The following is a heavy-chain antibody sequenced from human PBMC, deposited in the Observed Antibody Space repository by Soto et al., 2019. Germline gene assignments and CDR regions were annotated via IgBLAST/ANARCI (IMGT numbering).Heavy chain of an antibody. Sequence: QVQLVQSGAEVNKPGASVTVSCKASGYTFTSYGISWVRQAPGKGLEWMGWISAYNGNTNYAQKLQGRVTMTTDTSTSTAYMSLRSLRSDDTALYYCAVGGEYYYDSSGYAQWGQGTLVPVST. CDR2: ISAYNGNT. V-gene: IGHV1-18*04. J-gene: IGHJ4*02. CDR1: GYTFTSYG. D-gene: IGHD3-22*01. CDR3: AVGGEYYYDSSGYAQ.